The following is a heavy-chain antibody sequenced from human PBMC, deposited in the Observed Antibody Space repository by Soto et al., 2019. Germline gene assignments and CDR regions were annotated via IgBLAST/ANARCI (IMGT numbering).Heavy chain of an antibody. Sequence: PGGSLRLSCAASGFTFSSYAMSWVRQAPGKGLEWVSAISGSGGSTYYADSVKGRFTISRDNSKNTLYLQMNSLRAEDTAVYYCAKDHIGYSSSLDTFFDYWGQGTLVTVSS. CDR1: GFTFSSYA. D-gene: IGHD6-6*01. CDR3: AKDHIGYSSSLDTFFDY. V-gene: IGHV3-23*01. CDR2: ISGSGGST. J-gene: IGHJ4*02.